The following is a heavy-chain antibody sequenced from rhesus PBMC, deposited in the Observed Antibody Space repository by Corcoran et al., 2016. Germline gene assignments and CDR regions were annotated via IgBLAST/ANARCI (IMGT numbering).Heavy chain of an antibody. CDR2: INGNRECT. D-gene: IGHD3-9*01. Sequence: QVQLQESGPGLEKPSETLSLTCAVSGGSFSSYWWSWIRQPPGKGLEWNGEINGNRECTNSTPSLKSRVTLSKEASRNEFSLEPRSVTAADTAVYYCARDRTRMITVTHDAFDFWGQGLRVTVSS. J-gene: IGHJ3*01. CDR1: GGSFSSYW. CDR3: ARDRTRMITVTHDAFDF. V-gene: IGHV4-80*01.